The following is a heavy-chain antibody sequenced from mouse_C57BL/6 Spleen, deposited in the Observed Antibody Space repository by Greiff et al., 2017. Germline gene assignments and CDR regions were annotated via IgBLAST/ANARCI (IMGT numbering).Heavy chain of an antibody. Sequence: QVQLQQSGAELMKPGASVKLSCKATGYTFTGYCIEWVKQRPGHGLEWIGEILPGSGSTNYNEKFKGKATFTADTSSNTAYMQLSSLTTADSAIYYCARYLDYYASTYCYFDVWGTGTTVTVYS. V-gene: IGHV1-9*01. D-gene: IGHD1-1*01. CDR2: ILPGSGST. CDR1: GYTFTGYC. J-gene: IGHJ1*03. CDR3: ARYLDYYASTYCYFDV.